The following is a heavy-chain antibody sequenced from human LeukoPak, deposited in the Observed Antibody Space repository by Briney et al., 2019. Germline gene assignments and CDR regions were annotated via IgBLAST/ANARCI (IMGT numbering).Heavy chain of an antibody. CDR2: IWYDGSYK. Sequence: PGGSLRLSCAASAFTFSSYGMHWVRQAPGKGLEWVAVIWYDGSYKYDADSVKGRFTISRDNSKNTLYLQMNSLRAEDTAVYTCARDFCSGGSCYYFDYWGQGTLVTVSS. J-gene: IGHJ4*02. V-gene: IGHV3-33*01. CDR1: AFTFSSYG. D-gene: IGHD2-15*01. CDR3: ARDFCSGGSCYYFDY.